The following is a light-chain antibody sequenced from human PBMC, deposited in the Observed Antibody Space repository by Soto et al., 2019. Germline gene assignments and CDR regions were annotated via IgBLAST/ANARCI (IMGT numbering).Light chain of an antibody. V-gene: IGKV1-39*01. CDR3: QQSYSTLAWT. CDR1: QSISSY. Sequence: DIQMTQSPSSLSASVGDRVTITCRASQSISSYLNWYQQKPGKAPKLLIYAASSLQSGFPSRFSDSGSWTDFTLTISSLQPEDFATYYCQQSYSTLAWTFGQGTKVEIK. CDR2: AAS. J-gene: IGKJ1*01.